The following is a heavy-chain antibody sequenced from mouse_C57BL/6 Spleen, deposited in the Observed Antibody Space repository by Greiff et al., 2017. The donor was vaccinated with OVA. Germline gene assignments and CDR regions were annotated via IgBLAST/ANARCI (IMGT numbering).Heavy chain of an antibody. Sequence: EVQVVESGGGLVKPGGSLKLSCAASGFTFSSYAMSWVRQTPEKRLEWVATISDGGSYTYYPDNVKGRFTISRDTAKNNLYLQMSHLKSEDTAMYYCARDDGHEAMDYWGQGTSVTVSS. CDR2: ISDGGSYT. CDR3: ARDDGHEAMDY. J-gene: IGHJ4*01. D-gene: IGHD2-3*01. CDR1: GFTFSSYA. V-gene: IGHV5-4*01.